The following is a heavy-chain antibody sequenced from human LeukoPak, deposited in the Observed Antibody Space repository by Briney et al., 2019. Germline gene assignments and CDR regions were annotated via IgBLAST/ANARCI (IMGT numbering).Heavy chain of an antibody. CDR3: ARDVGGWYDY. CDR1: GGSISSYY. V-gene: IGHV4-59*01. J-gene: IGHJ4*02. CDR2: IYYSGST. D-gene: IGHD6-19*01. Sequence: SETLSLTCTVSGGSISSYYWSWIRQPPGKGLEWIGYIYYSGSTNYNPSLKSRVTISVDASKNQFSLKLSSVTAADTAVYYCARDVGGWYDYWGQGTLVTVSS.